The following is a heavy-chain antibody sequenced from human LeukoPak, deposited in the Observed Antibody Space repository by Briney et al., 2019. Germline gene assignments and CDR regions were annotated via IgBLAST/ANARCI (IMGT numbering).Heavy chain of an antibody. CDR2: IYYSGST. CDR1: GGSISSGDYY. Sequence: SQTLSLTCTVSGGSISSGDYYWSWIRQPPGKGLEWIGYIYYSGSTYYNPSLKSRVTISVDTSKNQFSLKLSSVTAADTAVYHCARDRYYGSGSSTTLDYWGQGTLVTVSS. V-gene: IGHV4-30-4*08. CDR3: ARDRYYGSGSSTTLDY. D-gene: IGHD3-10*01. J-gene: IGHJ4*02.